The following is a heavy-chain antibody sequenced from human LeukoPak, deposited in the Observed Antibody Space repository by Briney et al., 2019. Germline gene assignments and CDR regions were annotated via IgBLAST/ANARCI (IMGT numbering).Heavy chain of an antibody. CDR1: GFIFSNYW. J-gene: IGHJ4*02. CDR2: ISQDGAAR. Sequence: PGGSLRLSCATSGFIFSNYWMTWVRQVPGKGLEWVASISQDGAARTYLDSVKGRFTISRDNAQNSLYLQMNSLRAEETAIYYCVRDRGTYRPIDYWGQGTLVTVSS. V-gene: IGHV3-7*03. CDR3: VRDRGTYRPIDY. D-gene: IGHD1-26*01.